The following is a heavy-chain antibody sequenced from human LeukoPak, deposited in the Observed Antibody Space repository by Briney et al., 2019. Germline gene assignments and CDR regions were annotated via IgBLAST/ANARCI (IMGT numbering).Heavy chain of an antibody. J-gene: IGHJ5*01. V-gene: IGHV4-59*01. D-gene: IGHD1-7*01. CDR1: DGSINGDY. Sequence: SETLSLTCTVSDGSINGDYCSWIRQPPGKGLEWIGYIYYSGSTSYNPSLKSRVTISIDTSKKQFSLKLSSVTAADTAVYYCARTSGTSWFDSWGQGTLVTVSS. CDR3: ARTSGTSWFDS. CDR2: IYYSGST.